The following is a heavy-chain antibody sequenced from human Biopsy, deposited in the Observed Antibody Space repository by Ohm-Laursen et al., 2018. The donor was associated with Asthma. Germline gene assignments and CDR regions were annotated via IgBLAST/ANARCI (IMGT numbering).Heavy chain of an antibody. Sequence: GSSVKVSCKSSGYNFISFAIHWVRQAPGQRLEWMGWVNTDNGDTKYSQKFQGRVTITRDTSASTAYMELRSLRSEDTATYYRARTYYDFLTGQVKDVFGVWGQGTMVTVSS. CDR2: VNTDNGDT. V-gene: IGHV1-3*04. D-gene: IGHD3-9*01. CDR3: ARTYYDFLTGQVKDVFGV. J-gene: IGHJ3*01. CDR1: GYNFISFA.